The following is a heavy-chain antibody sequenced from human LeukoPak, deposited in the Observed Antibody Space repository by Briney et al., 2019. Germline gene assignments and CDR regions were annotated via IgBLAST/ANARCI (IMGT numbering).Heavy chain of an antibody. CDR1: GFTLSTYV. CDR2: ISSNGDNT. Sequence: GGSLRLSCSVSGFTLSTYVMHWVRQAPGKGLEYVSAISSNGDNTYYADSVKGRFTISRDNSKNTLYLQMSSLRADDTAVYYCVRGTGYWGQGALVTVSS. J-gene: IGHJ4*02. V-gene: IGHV3-64D*06. CDR3: VRGTGY.